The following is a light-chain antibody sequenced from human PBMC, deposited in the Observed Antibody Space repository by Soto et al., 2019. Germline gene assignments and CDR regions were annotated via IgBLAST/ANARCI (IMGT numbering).Light chain of an antibody. CDR1: RSDIGSYNY. CDR3: TSYSSTDTLYV. V-gene: IGLV2-14*01. Sequence: QSALTQPASVSGSPGQSITISCTGTRSDIGSYNYVSWYQLHPDRAPKLIIYEVTSRPSGIPDRFSGSKSGSTASLIISGLQAEDEADYYCTSYSSTDTLYVFGTGTKVTVL. CDR2: EVT. J-gene: IGLJ1*01.